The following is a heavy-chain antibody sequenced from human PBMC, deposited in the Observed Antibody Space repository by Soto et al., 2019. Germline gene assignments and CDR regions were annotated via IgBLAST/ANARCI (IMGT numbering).Heavy chain of an antibody. J-gene: IGHJ4*02. D-gene: IGHD7-27*01. CDR2: INHSGST. CDR1: GGSFSGYY. V-gene: IGHV4-34*01. Sequence: QVQLQQWGAGLLKPSETLSLTCAVYGGSFSGYYWNWIRQPPGKGLEWIGEINHSGSTNCNPSLKSRVTLSVDTSNNQFSLKLSSVTAADTAVYYCARGWGRIFDYWGQGTLVTVSS. CDR3: ARGWGRIFDY.